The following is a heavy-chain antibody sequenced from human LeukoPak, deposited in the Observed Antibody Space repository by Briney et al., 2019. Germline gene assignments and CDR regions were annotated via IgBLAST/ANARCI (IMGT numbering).Heavy chain of an antibody. D-gene: IGHD2-2*01. Sequence: ASVMVSCRASGGTFSSYAISWVRQAPGQGLEWMGGIIPIFGTANYAQKFQGRVTITADESTSTAYMELSSLRSEDTAVYYCARVADIVVVPAAPASSAFDIWGQGTMVTVSS. CDR2: IIPIFGTA. CDR1: GGTFSSYA. J-gene: IGHJ3*02. CDR3: ARVADIVVVPAAPASSAFDI. V-gene: IGHV1-69*13.